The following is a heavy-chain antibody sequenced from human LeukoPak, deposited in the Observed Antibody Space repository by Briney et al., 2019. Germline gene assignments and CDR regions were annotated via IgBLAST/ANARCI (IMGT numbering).Heavy chain of an antibody. Sequence: RGSLRLSCAASGFTFSSYSMNWVRQAPGKGLEWISSISSSSSYIYYANSVKGRFTISRDNAKNSLHLQMNSLRAEDTAVYYCARDDGDSDAFDIWGQGTMVTVSS. CDR1: GFTFSSYS. D-gene: IGHD4-17*01. CDR3: ARDDGDSDAFDI. CDR2: ISSSSSYI. V-gene: IGHV3-21*01. J-gene: IGHJ3*02.